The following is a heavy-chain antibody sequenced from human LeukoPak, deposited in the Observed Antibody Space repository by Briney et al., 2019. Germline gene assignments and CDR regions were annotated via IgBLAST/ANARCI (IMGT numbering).Heavy chain of an antibody. J-gene: IGHJ6*03. V-gene: IGHV4-34*01. CDR3: ARGGGYYYYMDV. Sequence: SETLSLTCAVYGGSFSGYYWSWIRQPPGKGLEWIGEINHSGSTNYNPSLKSRVTISVDTSKNQVSLKLSSVTAADTAVYYCARGGGYYYYMDVWGKGTTVTVSS. CDR1: GGSFSGYY. CDR2: INHSGST.